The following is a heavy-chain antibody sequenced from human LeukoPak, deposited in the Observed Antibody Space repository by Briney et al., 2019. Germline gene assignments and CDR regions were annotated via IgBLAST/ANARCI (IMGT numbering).Heavy chain of an antibody. V-gene: IGHV1-2*02. CDR1: GYTFTGYY. CDR2: INPNSGST. CDR3: ARGEYFQH. Sequence: ASVKVSCKASGYTFTGYYMHWMRQAPGQGLEWMGWINPNSGSTNYAQNFQGRVTMTRDTSISTAYMELSRLRSDDTAVYYCARGEYFQHWGQGTLVTVSS. J-gene: IGHJ1*01.